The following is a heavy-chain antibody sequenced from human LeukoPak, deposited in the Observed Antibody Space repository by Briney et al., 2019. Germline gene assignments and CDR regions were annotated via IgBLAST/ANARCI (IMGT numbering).Heavy chain of an antibody. CDR3: ASMGGYSSGWYLNYFDY. V-gene: IGHV4-4*02. Sequence: KPSGTLSLTCAVSGGSICSSNWWSWVSQPPGKRLEWIGEIYHSGSTNYNPSLKSRVTISVDKSKNQFSLKLSSVTAADTAVYYCASMGGYSSGWYLNYFDYWGQGTLVTVSS. D-gene: IGHD6-19*01. J-gene: IGHJ4*02. CDR2: IYHSGST. CDR1: GGSICSSNW.